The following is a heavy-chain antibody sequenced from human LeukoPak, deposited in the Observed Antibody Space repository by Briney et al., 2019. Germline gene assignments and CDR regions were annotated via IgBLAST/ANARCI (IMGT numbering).Heavy chain of an antibody. J-gene: IGHJ4*02. V-gene: IGHV4-4*07. Sequence: SETLSLTCTVSGGSISSYYWSGIRQPAGKGLEWIGRIYTSGSTNYNPSLKSRVTMSVDTSKNQFSLKLSSVTAADTAVYYCARDKAKQPKRENYFDYWGQGTLVTVSS. D-gene: IGHD6-13*01. CDR3: ARDKAKQPKRENYFDY. CDR2: IYTSGST. CDR1: GGSISSYY.